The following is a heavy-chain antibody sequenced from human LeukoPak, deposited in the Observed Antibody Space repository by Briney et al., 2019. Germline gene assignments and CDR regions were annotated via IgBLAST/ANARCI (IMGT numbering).Heavy chain of an antibody. CDR2: IYTSGST. V-gene: IGHV4-61*02. CDR3: ARKRAVLKDAFDI. Sequence: SETLSLTCTVSGGSISSGSYYWSWIRQPAGKGLEWIGRIYTSGSTNYNPSLKSRVTISVDTSKNQFSLKLSSVTAADTAVYYCARKRAVLKDAFDIWGQGTMVTVSS. J-gene: IGHJ3*02. CDR1: GGSISSGSYY. D-gene: IGHD1-14*01.